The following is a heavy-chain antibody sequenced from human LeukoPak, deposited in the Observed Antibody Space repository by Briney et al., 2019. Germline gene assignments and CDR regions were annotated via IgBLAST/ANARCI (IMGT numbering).Heavy chain of an antibody. CDR3: ARALEVVDY. CDR1: GGSISSYY. V-gene: IGHV4-59*08. D-gene: IGHD1-1*01. Sequence: SETLSLTCTVSGGSISSYYWSWIRQPPGKGLEWIGYIYYSGSTNYNPSLKSRVTISVDTSKNQFSLKLSSVTAADTAVYYCARALEVVDYWGQGTLVTVSS. CDR2: IYYSGST. J-gene: IGHJ4*02.